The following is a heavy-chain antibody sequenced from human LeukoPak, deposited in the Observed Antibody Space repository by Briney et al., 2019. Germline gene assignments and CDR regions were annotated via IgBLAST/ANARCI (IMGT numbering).Heavy chain of an antibody. CDR3: ARGFEYSSSSCWFDP. V-gene: IGHV1-69*04. J-gene: IGHJ5*02. CDR2: LIPILGIA. D-gene: IGHD6-6*01. CDR1: GGPFSSYA. Sequence: SVQVSCKASGGPFSSYAISWVRQAPGQGLEWMGRLIPILGIANYAQKFQGRATITADKSTSTAYMELSSLRSEDTAVYYCARGFEYSSSSCWFDPWGQGTLVTVSS.